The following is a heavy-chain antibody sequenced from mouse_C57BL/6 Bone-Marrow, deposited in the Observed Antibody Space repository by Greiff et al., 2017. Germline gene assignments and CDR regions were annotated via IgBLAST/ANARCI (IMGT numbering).Heavy chain of an antibody. Sequence: VQLKESGGGLVQPKGSLKLSCAASGFTFNTYAMHWVRQAPGKGLEWVARIRSKSSNYATYYADSVKDRFTISRDDSQSMLYLQMNNLKTEDTAMYYCVREGGYSNPYAMDYWGQGTSVTVSS. CDR3: VREGGYSNPYAMDY. J-gene: IGHJ4*01. D-gene: IGHD2-5*01. V-gene: IGHV10-3*01. CDR2: IRSKSSNYAT. CDR1: GFTFNTYA.